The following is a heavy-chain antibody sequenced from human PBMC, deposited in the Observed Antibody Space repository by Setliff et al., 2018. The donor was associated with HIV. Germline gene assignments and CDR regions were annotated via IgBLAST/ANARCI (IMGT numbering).Heavy chain of an antibody. V-gene: IGHV1-18*01. J-gene: IGHJ6*03. Sequence: ASVKVSCKASGYTFISYGITWVRQAPGQGLEWVGSISASSVNTNYTQGRVTMTTDISTSTAYMELRSLRSADSAVYYCARVPVSNYYYYMDVWGKGTTVTVSS. CDR3: ARVPVSNYYYYMDV. CDR2: ISASSVNT. CDR1: GYTFISYG.